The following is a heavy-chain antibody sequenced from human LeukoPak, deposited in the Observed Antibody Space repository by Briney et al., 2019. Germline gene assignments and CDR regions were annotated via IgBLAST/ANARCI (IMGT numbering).Heavy chain of an antibody. CDR1: GFTFSSYW. Sequence: GGSLRLSCAASGFTFSSYWMHWVRQAPGKGLVWVSRIYSDGSSTSYADSVKGRFTMSRDNAKNTLYLQVNSLRAEDTAVYYCARSSSWITDYDYWGQGTLVTVSS. D-gene: IGHD6-13*01. V-gene: IGHV3-74*01. CDR2: IYSDGSST. CDR3: ARSSSWITDYDY. J-gene: IGHJ4*02.